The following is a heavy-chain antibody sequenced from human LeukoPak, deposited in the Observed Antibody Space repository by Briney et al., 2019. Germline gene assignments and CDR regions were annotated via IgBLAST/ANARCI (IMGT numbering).Heavy chain of an antibody. V-gene: IGHV3-21*01. CDR1: GFTFSSYS. D-gene: IGHD3-16*02. J-gene: IGHJ4*02. CDR3: ARVGFGGVIVEGLDY. CDR2: ISSSSSYI. Sequence: GGSLRLSCAASGFTFSSYSMNWVRQAPGKGLEWVSSISSSSSYIYYADSVKGRSTISRDNAKNSLYLQMNSLRAEDTAVYYCARVGFGGVIVEGLDYWGQGTLVTVSS.